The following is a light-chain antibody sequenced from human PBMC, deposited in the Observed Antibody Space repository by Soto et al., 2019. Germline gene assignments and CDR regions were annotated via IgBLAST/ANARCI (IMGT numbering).Light chain of an antibody. J-gene: IGKJ5*01. CDR2: AAS. CDR3: KQSYSTSIT. CDR1: QSISSY. V-gene: IGKV1-39*01. Sequence: DIQMTQSPSSLSASVGDRVTITCRASQSISSYLNWYHQKPGKAPKLLIYAASSLQSGVPSRFSGSGSGTDFTLNISSLQPEDFATYYCKQSYSTSITFGQWTRLETK.